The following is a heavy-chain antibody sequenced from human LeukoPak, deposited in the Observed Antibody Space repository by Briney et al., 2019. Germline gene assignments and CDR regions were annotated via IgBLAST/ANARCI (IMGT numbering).Heavy chain of an antibody. V-gene: IGHV3-74*01. CDR2: INSDGGGA. CDR3: ARDVPHNWLDT. CDR1: GLTFGNNW. Sequence: GGPLRLSCAASGLTFGNNWIHWLRHGPGKGLVWISRINSDGGGAIYADSVKGQFNVSRDNAKNTLYLQMNSLRAEDTAVYYCARDVPHNWLDTWGQGTLVTVSS. J-gene: IGHJ5*02.